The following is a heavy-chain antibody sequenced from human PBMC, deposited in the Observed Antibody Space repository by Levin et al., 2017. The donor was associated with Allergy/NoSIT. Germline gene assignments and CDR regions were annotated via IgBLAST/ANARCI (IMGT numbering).Heavy chain of an antibody. V-gene: IGHV3-21*01. J-gene: IGHJ3*02. CDR2: ISSSSSYI. Sequence: GESLKISCAASGFTFSSYSMNWVRQAPGKGLEWVSSISSSSSYIYYADSVKGRFTISRDNAKNSLYLQMISLRAEDTAVYYCARDYRFGRGIVGYSGAFDIWGQGTMVTVSS. D-gene: IGHD1-26*01. CDR3: ARDYRFGRGIVGYSGAFDI. CDR1: GFTFSSYS.